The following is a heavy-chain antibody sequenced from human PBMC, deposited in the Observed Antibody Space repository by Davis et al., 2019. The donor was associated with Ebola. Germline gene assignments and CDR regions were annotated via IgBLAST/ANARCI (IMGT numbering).Heavy chain of an antibody. D-gene: IGHD2-15*01. Sequence: ESLKISCAASGFTFSGSAMHWVRQASGKGLEWVGRIRSKANSYATAYAASVKGRVTISRHDSKSIAYLQMNSLKTEDTAVYYCTRRGYCSGGNCYSPYYYYGMDVWGQGTTVTVSS. V-gene: IGHV3-73*01. CDR3: TRRGYCSGGNCYSPYYYYGMDV. CDR2: IRSKANSYAT. J-gene: IGHJ6*02. CDR1: GFTFSGSA.